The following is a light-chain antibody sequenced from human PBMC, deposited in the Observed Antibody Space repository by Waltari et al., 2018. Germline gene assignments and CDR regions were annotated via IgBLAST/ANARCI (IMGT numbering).Light chain of an antibody. J-gene: IGKJ2*01. CDR2: GAS. CDR1: QSVGSN. Sequence: EIVMTQSPVTLSVSPGERATLSCRASQSVGSNLAWYQQKPGQAPSLLIYGASTRATGIAARFTGSGYGTEFTLTISSLQSEDSAIYYCQHYSNWPYTFGQGTKLQI. CDR3: QHYSNWPYT. V-gene: IGKV3-15*01.